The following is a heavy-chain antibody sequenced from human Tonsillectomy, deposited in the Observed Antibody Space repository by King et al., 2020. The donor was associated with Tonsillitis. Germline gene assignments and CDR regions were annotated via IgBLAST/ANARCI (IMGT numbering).Heavy chain of an antibody. V-gene: IGHV3-49*04. CDR2: IRSKAYGGTT. CDR3: TRGVRGYSYGYPGAFDI. J-gene: IGHJ3*02. CDR1: GFTFGDYA. Sequence: QLVQSGGGLVQPGRSLRLSCTASGFTFGDYAMSWVRQAPGKGLEWVGFIRSKAYGGTTEYAASVKGRFTISRDDSKNIAYLQVNRLKTEDTAVYYCTRGVRGYSYGYPGAFDIWGQGTMVTVSS. D-gene: IGHD5-18*01.